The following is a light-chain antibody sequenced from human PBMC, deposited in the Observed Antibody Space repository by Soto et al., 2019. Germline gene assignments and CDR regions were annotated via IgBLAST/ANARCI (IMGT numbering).Light chain of an antibody. CDR1: ESISGR. CDR2: DAS. V-gene: IGKV1-5*01. Sequence: DIQMTQSPSTLSASVGDRVTITCRASESISGRLAWYQQKPGKAPKLLIYDASSLESGVPSRFSGSGSGTEFTLTISSLQPDDVGSYHCQQYKSYFLSFGGGTKVQIK. CDR3: QQYKSYFLS. J-gene: IGKJ4*01.